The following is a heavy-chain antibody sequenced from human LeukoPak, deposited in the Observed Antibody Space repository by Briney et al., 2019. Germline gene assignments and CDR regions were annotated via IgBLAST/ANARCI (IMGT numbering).Heavy chain of an antibody. J-gene: IGHJ4*02. CDR1: GGSISSYY. CDR2: IYTSGST. V-gene: IGHV4-4*07. D-gene: IGHD3-10*01. CDR3: ARDLGSRSYGAGVDY. Sequence: PSETLSLTCTVSGGSISSYYWSWIRQPAGKGLEWIGGIYTSGSTNYNPSLKSRVTMSVDTSKNQFSLKLSSVTAADTAVYYCARDLGSRSYGAGVDYWGQGTLVTVSS.